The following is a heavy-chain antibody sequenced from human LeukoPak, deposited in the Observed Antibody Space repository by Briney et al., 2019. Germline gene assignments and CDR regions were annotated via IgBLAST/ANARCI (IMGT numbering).Heavy chain of an antibody. Sequence: ASVKVSCKASGYTFTSYDINWVRQATGQGLEWMGWMNPNSGNTGYAQKFQGRVTMTRNTSISTAYMELSSLRSEDTAVYYCARPGENRWADAFDNLGQGTMVTVSS. J-gene: IGHJ3*02. D-gene: IGHD1-14*01. V-gene: IGHV1-8*01. CDR3: ARPGENRWADAFDN. CDR1: GYTFTSYD. CDR2: MNPNSGNT.